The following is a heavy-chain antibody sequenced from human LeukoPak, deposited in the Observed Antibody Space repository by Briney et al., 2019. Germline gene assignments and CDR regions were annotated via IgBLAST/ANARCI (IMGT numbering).Heavy chain of an antibody. V-gene: IGHV4-59*01. D-gene: IGHD1-26*01. CDR1: GGSISSYY. CDR2: IYYSGSS. J-gene: IGHJ4*02. Sequence: SETLSLTCTVSGGSISSYYWSWIRQPPGKGLEWIGYIYYSGSSNYNPSLKSRVTISVDTSKNQFSLKLSSVTAADTAVYYCARYLSGGFDYWGQGTLVTVSS. CDR3: ARYLSGGFDY.